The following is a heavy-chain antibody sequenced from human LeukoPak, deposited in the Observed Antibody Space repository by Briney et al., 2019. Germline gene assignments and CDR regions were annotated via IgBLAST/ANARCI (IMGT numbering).Heavy chain of an antibody. CDR1: GITLSNYG. D-gene: IGHD3-22*01. CDR2: ISGSGGST. CDR3: AKRGVVIRVILVGFHKEAYYFDS. Sequence: GGSLRLSCAISGITLSNYGMSWVRQAPGKGLEWVAGISGSGGSTYYADSVKGRFTISRDNSKNTLYLQMISLRAEDTAVYFCAKRGVVIRVILVGFHKEAYYFDSWGQGALVTVSS. J-gene: IGHJ4*02. V-gene: IGHV3-23*01.